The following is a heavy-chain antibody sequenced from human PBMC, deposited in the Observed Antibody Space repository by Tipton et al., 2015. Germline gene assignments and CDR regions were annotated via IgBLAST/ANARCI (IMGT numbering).Heavy chain of an antibody. CDR2: ISDSGRT. V-gene: IGHV4-59*01. J-gene: IGHJ3*02. D-gene: IGHD5-18*01. CDR3: ARSYTDLDAFDI. Sequence: GLVKPSETLSLTCNVSGASISDYYWNWIRQPPGKRLEWIGHISDSGRTNNNPSLKSRVTTSVDASKNQFSLKLSSVTAADTAVYYCARSYTDLDAFDIWGQGAMVTVSS. CDR1: GASISDYY.